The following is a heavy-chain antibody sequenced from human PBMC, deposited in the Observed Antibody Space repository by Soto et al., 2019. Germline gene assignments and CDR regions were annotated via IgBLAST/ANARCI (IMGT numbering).Heavy chain of an antibody. CDR1: GFTFSSYA. CDR3: AKGDRDGYKMYYFDY. D-gene: IGHD5-12*01. Sequence: AGSLRLSCAASGFTFSSYAMSWVRQAPGKGLEWVSAISGSGGSTYYADSVKGRFTISRDNSKNTLYLQMNSLRAEDTAVYYCAKGDRDGYKMYYFDYWGQGTLVTVSS. V-gene: IGHV3-23*01. J-gene: IGHJ4*02. CDR2: ISGSGGST.